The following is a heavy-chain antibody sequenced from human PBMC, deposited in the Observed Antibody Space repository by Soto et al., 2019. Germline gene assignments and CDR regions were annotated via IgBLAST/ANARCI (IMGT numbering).Heavy chain of an antibody. D-gene: IGHD1-1*01. Sequence: GESLKISCKGSGYSFTSYWISWVRQMPGKGLEWMGRIDPSDSYTNYSPSFQGHVTISADKSISTAYLQWSSLKASDTAMYYCGKIPPSVALGSRNYYYRDGLAVWAKGPPVTV. CDR3: GKIPPSVALGSRNYYYRDGLAV. CDR2: IDPSDSYT. V-gene: IGHV5-10-1*01. J-gene: IGHJ6*04. CDR1: GYSFTSYW.